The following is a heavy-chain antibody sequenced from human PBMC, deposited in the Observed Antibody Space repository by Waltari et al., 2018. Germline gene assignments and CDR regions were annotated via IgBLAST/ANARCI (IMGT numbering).Heavy chain of an antibody. CDR1: GGSISSSNC. V-gene: IGHV4-4*02. CDR2: IYHSGST. CDR3: ARLDAESGSY. J-gene: IGHJ4*02. Sequence: QVQLQESGPGLVKPSGTLSLTCAVSGGSISSSNCWSWVRQPPGKVLEWIGEIYHSGSTNYNPALKSRITISVYKSKNQFALKLGSVTAADTAVDYCARLDAESGSYWGQGTLVTVSA. D-gene: IGHD1-26*01.